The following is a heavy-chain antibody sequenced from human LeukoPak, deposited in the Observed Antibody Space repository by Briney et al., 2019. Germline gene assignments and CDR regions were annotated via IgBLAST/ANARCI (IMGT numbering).Heavy chain of an antibody. J-gene: IGHJ5*01. CDR1: GASVSTYF. D-gene: IGHD2-21*01. CDR3: AKTHCGGGSCDKFDS. V-gene: IGHV4-4*07. Sequence: SATLSLTCTVSGASVSTYFWSWIRQPAGKTLEGIGRVYASGTTYYTPSLRSRVTLSIDTSKNQFSLSLNSVTAADTAVYYCAKTHCGGGSCDKFDSWGQGILVTVSS. CDR2: VYASGTT.